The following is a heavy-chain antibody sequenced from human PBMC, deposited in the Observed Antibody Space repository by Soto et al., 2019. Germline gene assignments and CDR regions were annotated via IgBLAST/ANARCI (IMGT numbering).Heavy chain of an antibody. CDR2: FDPEDGET. J-gene: IGHJ5*02. CDR1: GYTLTELS. V-gene: IGHV1-24*01. CDR3: ATAPLYYYDSSGYPLDP. Sequence: VKVSCKVSGYTLTELSMHWVRQAPGKGLEWMGGFDPEDGETIYAQKFQGRVTMTEDTSTDTAYMELSSLRSEDTAVYYCATAPLYYYDSSGYPLDPWGQGTLVTVSS. D-gene: IGHD3-22*01.